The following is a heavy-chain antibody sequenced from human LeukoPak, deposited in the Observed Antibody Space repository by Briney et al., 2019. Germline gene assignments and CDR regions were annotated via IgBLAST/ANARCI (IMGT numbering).Heavy chain of an antibody. CDR1: GFTLSDYA. CDR2: FTADGSST. D-gene: IGHD1-14*01. J-gene: IGHJ4*02. V-gene: IGHV3-74*01. CDR3: ARAQMGTPTDC. Sequence: GGSLRLSCAASGFTLSDYAMYWVRQAPRQGLVWVSRFTADGSSTIYADSVMGRFTVSRDIAKNTLYLQMYSLRAEDTAVYYCARAQMGTPTDCWGQGTLFTVSS.